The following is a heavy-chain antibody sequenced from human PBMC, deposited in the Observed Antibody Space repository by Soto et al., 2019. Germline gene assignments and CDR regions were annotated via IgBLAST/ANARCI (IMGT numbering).Heavy chain of an antibody. V-gene: IGHV4-59*12. Sequence: SETLSLTCTVSGGSISSYYWSWIRQPPGKGLEWIGYIYYSGSTNYNPSLKSRFTISRDNAKNSLYLQMNSLRAEDTAVYYCARDSTEGYWGQGTLVTVSS. CDR2: IYYSGST. J-gene: IGHJ4*02. CDR1: GGSISSYY. CDR3: ARDSTEGY.